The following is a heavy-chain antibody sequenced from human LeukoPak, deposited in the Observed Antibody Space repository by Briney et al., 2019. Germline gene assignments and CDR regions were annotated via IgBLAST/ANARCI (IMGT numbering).Heavy chain of an antibody. D-gene: IGHD5-12*01. CDR1: GFSVNSDY. CDR2: IFAGGAP. CDR3: ARARPSMWIDY. Sequence: GGSLRLSCAASGFSVNSDYMTWVRQPPGKGLEWVGVIFAGGAPYYADSVKGRFTFSRDISKNILYVQMNSLRVEDTAVYYCARARPSMWIDYWGQGTLVTVSS. V-gene: IGHV3-66*01. J-gene: IGHJ4*02.